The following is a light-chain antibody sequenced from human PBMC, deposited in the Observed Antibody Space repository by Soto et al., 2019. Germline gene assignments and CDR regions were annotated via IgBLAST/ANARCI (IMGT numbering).Light chain of an antibody. V-gene: IGLV2-8*01. CDR2: DVT. CDR1: SSDIGGYNY. CDR3: SLFTVGNNLV. Sequence: QYALTQSPSAAGSPGQSVTISCTGTSSDIGGYNYVSWYQQHPGKAPKVMIYDVTKLPSRFLGRFSGSKSGNTVALSVSALQAEDEADYYCSLFTVGNNLVIGTGTKGTVL. J-gene: IGLJ1*01.